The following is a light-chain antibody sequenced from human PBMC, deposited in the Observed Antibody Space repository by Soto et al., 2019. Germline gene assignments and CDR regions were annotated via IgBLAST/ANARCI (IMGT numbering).Light chain of an antibody. CDR3: QAWDSSTVV. J-gene: IGLJ2*01. CDR2: QDN. Sequence: SYELTQPPSVSVSPGQTASITCSGDKLGDKYACWYQQKPGQSPVLVLYQDNKRPSGIPERFSGSNSGNTATLTISGTQAMDEADYYCQAWDSSTVVFGGRTKLTVL. CDR1: KLGDKY. V-gene: IGLV3-1*01.